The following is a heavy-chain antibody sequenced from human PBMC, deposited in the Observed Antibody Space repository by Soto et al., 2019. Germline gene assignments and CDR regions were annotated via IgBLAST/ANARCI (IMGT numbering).Heavy chain of an antibody. CDR3: ARDGSVFDYLFSDAFDI. CDR1: GFTFSRYN. Sequence: EVQLVESGGGLIQPGGSLRLSCAASGFTFSRYNMNWVRQAPGKGLEWVSYISSTGTAMFYADSVKGRFTISRDNAKNSMFLQMNSLRAEDTAVYYWARDGSVFDYLFSDAFDIWGQGTIVTVSS. V-gene: IGHV3-48*01. J-gene: IGHJ3*02. D-gene: IGHD3-9*01. CDR2: ISSTGTAM.